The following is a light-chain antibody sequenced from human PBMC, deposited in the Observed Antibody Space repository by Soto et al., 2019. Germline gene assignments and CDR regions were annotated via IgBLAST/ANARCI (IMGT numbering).Light chain of an antibody. CDR1: QSVSSSY. J-gene: IGKJ1*01. CDR3: QQYNNWPPWT. Sequence: EIVLTQSPGTLSLSPGERATLSCRASQSVSSSYLAWYQQKPGQAPRVLIYDASSRATGIPDRFSGSGSGTEFTLTISSLQSEDFAVYYCQQYNNWPPWTFGQGAKVDIK. V-gene: IGKV3-20*01. CDR2: DAS.